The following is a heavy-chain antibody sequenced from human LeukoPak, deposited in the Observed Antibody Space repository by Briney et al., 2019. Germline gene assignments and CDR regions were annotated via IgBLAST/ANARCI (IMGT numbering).Heavy chain of an antibody. CDR1: GGSFGGYY. CDR2: INHSGST. CDR3: ARGPINFWPLYQNYYYYGMDV. Sequence: SETLSLTCAVYGGSFGGYYWSWIRQPPGKGLEWIGEINHSGSTNYNPSLKSRVTISVDTSKNQFSLKLSSVTAADTAVYYCARGPINFWPLYQNYYYYGMDVWGQGTTVTVSS. V-gene: IGHV4-34*01. J-gene: IGHJ6*02. D-gene: IGHD3-3*01.